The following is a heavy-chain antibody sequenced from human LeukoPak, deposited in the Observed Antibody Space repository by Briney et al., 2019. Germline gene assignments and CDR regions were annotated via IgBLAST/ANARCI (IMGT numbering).Heavy chain of an antibody. CDR3: ARAVGTSRNFFDY. D-gene: IGHD4-23*01. CDR2: IYYSGTT. CDR1: GGSISSYY. J-gene: IGHJ4*02. V-gene: IGHV4-59*12. Sequence: PSETLSLTCTVSGGSISSYYWSWIRQSPGKGLEWIGYIYYSGTTNYNPSLKSRVTTSVDTSKNQFSLNLGSVTAADTAMYYCARAVGTSRNFFDYWGQGTLVTVSS.